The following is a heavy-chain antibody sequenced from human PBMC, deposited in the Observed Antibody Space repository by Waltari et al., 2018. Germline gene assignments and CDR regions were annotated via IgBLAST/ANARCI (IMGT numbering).Heavy chain of an antibody. CDR2: ISSSSSTI. CDR1: GFTFGSYS. Sequence: EVQLVESGGNLVQPGGSLRLSCAASGFTFGSYSMNWVRQAPGKGLEWLSYISSSSSTIYYADSVKGRFTIARDNAKNSLYLQMNSLRAEDTAVYYCARDRWDYWGQGTLVTVSS. J-gene: IGHJ4*02. V-gene: IGHV3-48*01. CDR3: ARDRWDY.